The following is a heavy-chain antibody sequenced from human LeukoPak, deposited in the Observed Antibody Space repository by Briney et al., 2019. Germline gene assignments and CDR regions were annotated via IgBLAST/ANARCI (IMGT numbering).Heavy chain of an antibody. CDR2: ITESDTT. D-gene: IGHD6-25*01. J-gene: IGHJ4*02. Sequence: GASLRLSCAASGFTFRSYVMYWVRQAPGKGLQWVSAITESDTTSYADSVKGRFTISRDNSKNMLYLQMDSLRAEDTALYYCAKLGVRAATDGFDYWGQGALVTVSS. CDR3: AKLGVRAATDGFDY. V-gene: IGHV3-23*01. CDR1: GFTFRSYV.